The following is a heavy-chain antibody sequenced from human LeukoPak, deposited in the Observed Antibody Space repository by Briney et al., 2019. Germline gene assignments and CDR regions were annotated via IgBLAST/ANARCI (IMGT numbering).Heavy chain of an antibody. CDR2: INPSGGST. D-gene: IGHD5-12*01. CDR1: GYTFTNYY. J-gene: IGHJ4*02. CDR3: AREGEIGYDLSDY. V-gene: IGHV1-46*01. Sequence: ASVTVSFTSSGYTFTNYYMNWVWQAPGQGLEWMGIINPSGGSTSYAQKFQGRVTVTRDTSTSTVYMELSSLRSEDTAMYYCAREGEIGYDLSDYWGQGTLVTVSS.